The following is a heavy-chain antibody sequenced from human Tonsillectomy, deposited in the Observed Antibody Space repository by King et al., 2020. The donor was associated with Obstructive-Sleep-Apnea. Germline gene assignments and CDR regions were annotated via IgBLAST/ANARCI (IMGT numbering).Heavy chain of an antibody. J-gene: IGHJ1*01. CDR3: ARHGGTSHWKY. V-gene: IGHV5-10-1*01. D-gene: IGHD1-1*01. CDR2: IDPSDSYI. Sequence: SWVRQMPGKGLEWMGRIDPSDSYINYSPSFQGHVTISADKSISTAYLHWSSLKASDTALYFFARHGGTSHWKYWGQGTLVTVS.